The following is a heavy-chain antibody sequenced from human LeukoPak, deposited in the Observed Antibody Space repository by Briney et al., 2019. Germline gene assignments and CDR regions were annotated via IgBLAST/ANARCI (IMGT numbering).Heavy chain of an antibody. CDR1: GFTFGSYA. J-gene: IGHJ4*02. CDR2: MNIDGSEK. CDR3: ARDPVEWELLLDY. D-gene: IGHD1-26*01. V-gene: IGHV3-7*01. Sequence: GGSLRLSCAASGFTFGSYAMSWVRQAPGKRPEWVANMNIDGSEKYYADSVKGRFTISRDNARNSLYLQMNGLRVEDTAVYYCARDPVEWELLLDYWGQGTLVTVSS.